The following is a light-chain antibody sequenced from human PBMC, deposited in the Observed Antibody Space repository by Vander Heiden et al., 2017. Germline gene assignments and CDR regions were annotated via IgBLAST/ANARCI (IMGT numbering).Light chain of an antibody. CDR1: NIGSKG. J-gene: IGLJ1*01. CDR3: QVWDSITDHV. Sequence: SSVLTQPPSVSVAPGQTAAITCGGNNIGSKGVQWYRQEPGQAPVLVVYDDSDRPSGIPERFSGSTRGNTAMLTISRGEAGDEADYYCQVWDSITDHVFGTGTRVTVL. V-gene: IGLV3-21*02. CDR2: DDS.